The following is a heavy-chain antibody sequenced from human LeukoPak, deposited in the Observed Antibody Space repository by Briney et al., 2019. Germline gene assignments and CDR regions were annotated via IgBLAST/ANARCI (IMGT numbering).Heavy chain of an antibody. D-gene: IGHD1-26*01. V-gene: IGHV3-23*01. J-gene: IGHJ4*02. Sequence: GSLRLSCAASGFTFSSYAMSWVRQASEKGLEWVSTISGSGGGTYYADSVKGRFTISRDDSKNTLYLQMNSLRAEDTAVYYCAKDLGRYRNNYFDYWGQGSPVTVSS. CDR3: AKDLGRYRNNYFDY. CDR1: GFTFSSYA. CDR2: ISGSGGGT.